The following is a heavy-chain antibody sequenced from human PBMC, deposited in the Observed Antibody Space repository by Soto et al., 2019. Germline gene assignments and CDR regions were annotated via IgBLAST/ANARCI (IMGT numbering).Heavy chain of an antibody. V-gene: IGHV4-39*01. J-gene: IGHJ4*02. CDR2: IYYSGST. D-gene: IGHD3-16*01. CDR3: ARRRSDDYIRAYFDY. CDR1: GGSISTSSYY. Sequence: QLQLQESGPGLVKPSETLSLTCTVSGGSISTSSYYWGWIRQPPGKGLEWIGSIYYSGSTYYNPSLKSRVTISVDTSKNQFSLKLSSVTAADTAVYYCARRRSDDYIRAYFDYWGQGTLVTVSS.